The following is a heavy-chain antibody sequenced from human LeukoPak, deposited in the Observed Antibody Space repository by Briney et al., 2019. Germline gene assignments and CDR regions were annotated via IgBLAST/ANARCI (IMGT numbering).Heavy chain of an antibody. V-gene: IGHV4-34*01. J-gene: IGHJ6*02. CDR2: INHSGST. Sequence: SETLSLTCAVCGGSFSGYYWSWIRQPPGKGLEWIGEINHSGSTNYNPSLKSRVTISVDTSKNQFSLKLSSVTAADTAVYYCARVRYYYDSSGYYRTYYYYGMDVWGQGTTVTVSS. CDR1: GGSFSGYY. D-gene: IGHD3-22*01. CDR3: ARVRYYYDSSGYYRTYYYYGMDV.